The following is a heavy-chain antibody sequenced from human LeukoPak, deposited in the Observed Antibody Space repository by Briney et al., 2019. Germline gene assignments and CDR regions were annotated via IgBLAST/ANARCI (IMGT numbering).Heavy chain of an antibody. V-gene: IGHV1-46*03. CDR1: GYTFTSYY. CDR2: INPSGGST. J-gene: IGHJ6*03. Sequence: ASVKVSCKASGYTFTSYYMHWVRQAPGQGLEWMGIINPSGGSTSYAQKFQGRVTMTRDTSTSTVYMELSSLRSEDTAVYYCASSTNSHYYMGVWGKGTTVTVSS. CDR3: ASSTNSHYYMGV. D-gene: IGHD2-2*01.